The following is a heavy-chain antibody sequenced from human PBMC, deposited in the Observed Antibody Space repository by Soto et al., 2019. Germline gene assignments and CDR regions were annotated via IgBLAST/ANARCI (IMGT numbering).Heavy chain of an antibody. Sequence: SSETLSLTCTVSSDSISSYYWIWIRQSPGKGLEWIGYTDYSGNTNYNPSLKSRVTISGDTSTSTVYMELSSLRSEDTAVYYCARDTQLDYGDYPSSSDWFDPWGQGTLVTVSS. J-gene: IGHJ5*02. V-gene: IGHV4-59*01. CDR3: ARDTQLDYGDYPSSSDWFDP. CDR2: TDYSGNT. CDR1: SDSISSYY. D-gene: IGHD4-17*01.